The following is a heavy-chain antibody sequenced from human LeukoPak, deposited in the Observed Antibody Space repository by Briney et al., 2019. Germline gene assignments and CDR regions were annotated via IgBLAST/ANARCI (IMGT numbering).Heavy chain of an antibody. CDR1: GFTFSSYA. CDR2: ISGSGGST. V-gene: IGHV3-23*01. CDR3: AKASAYFDY. J-gene: IGHJ4*02. Sequence: GGSLRLSCAASGFTFSSYAMSWVRQAPGKGLEWVSAISGSGGSTYYADAVKGRFTIPRDNSKNTLYLQMNSLRAEDPAVYYCAKASAYFDYWGQGTLVTVSS.